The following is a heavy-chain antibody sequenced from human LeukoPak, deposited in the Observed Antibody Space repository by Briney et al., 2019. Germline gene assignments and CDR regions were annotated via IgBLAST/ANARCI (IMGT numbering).Heavy chain of an antibody. CDR3: SSNWLPFDY. Sequence: PSETLSLTCSVSGGSISSYYWSWIRQPPGKGLEWIGYIYHSGSTVYNPSLKSRVTLSLDTSKNQLSLKLTSVAAADTAVYAGSSNWLPFDYWGQGTLVTVSS. CDR1: GGSISSYY. J-gene: IGHJ4*02. V-gene: IGHV4-59*01. D-gene: IGHD6-13*01. CDR2: IYHSGST.